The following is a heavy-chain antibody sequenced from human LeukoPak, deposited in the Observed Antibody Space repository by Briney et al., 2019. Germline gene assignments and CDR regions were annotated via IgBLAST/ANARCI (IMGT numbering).Heavy chain of an antibody. J-gene: IGHJ3*02. D-gene: IGHD3-16*01. CDR2: INPNSGGT. V-gene: IGHV1-2*06. CDR3: ARVMGYDYVWGSTSVSAFDI. Sequence: ASVKVSCKASGYTFTSYGISWVRQAPGQGLEWMGRINPNSGGTNYAQKFQGRVTMTRDTSISTAYMELSRLRSDDTAVYYCARVMGYDYVWGSTSVSAFDIWGQGTMVTVSS. CDR1: GYTFTSYG.